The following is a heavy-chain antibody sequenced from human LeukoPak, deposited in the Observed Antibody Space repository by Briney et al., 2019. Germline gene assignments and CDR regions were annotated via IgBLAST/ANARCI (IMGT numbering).Heavy chain of an antibody. Sequence: GGSLRLSCAASGFTFSSYGMHWVRQAPGKGLEWVAVIWYDGSNKYYADSVKGRFTISRDNSKNTLYLQMNSLRAEDTAVYYCAKDWAPGQGYYYYYMDVWGKGTTVTVS. CDR3: AKDWAPGQGYYYYYMDV. D-gene: IGHD3-16*01. J-gene: IGHJ6*03. V-gene: IGHV3-33*06. CDR1: GFTFSSYG. CDR2: IWYDGSNK.